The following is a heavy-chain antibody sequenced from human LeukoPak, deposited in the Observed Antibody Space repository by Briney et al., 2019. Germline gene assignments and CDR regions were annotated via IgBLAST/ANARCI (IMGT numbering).Heavy chain of an antibody. CDR2: IYTNSFYI. CDR3: ARGPRTAYYYDNSGYYYGDY. V-gene: IGHV3-21*01. CDR1: GFIITGHS. D-gene: IGHD3-22*01. J-gene: IGHJ4*02. Sequence: PGGSLRLSCEASGFIITGHSMNWVRQAPGKGLEWVASIYTNSFYIYHADAVMGRFTISRDNAKNSLYLQMNSLRAEDTAVYYCARGPRTAYYYDNSGYYYGDYWGQGTLATVSS.